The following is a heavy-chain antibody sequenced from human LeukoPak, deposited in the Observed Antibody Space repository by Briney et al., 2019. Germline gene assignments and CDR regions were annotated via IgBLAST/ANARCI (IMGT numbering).Heavy chain of an antibody. V-gene: IGHV1-69*05. CDR2: VIPMFGTA. Sequence: ASVKVSCKAPGGTFITYAISWVRRAPGQGLEWMGGVIPMFGTANYAQKFQGRVTITTDESTSTAYMELSSLRSDDTAVYYCARGSPYCGSTSCQTAYYYYYMDVWGKGTTVTVSS. CDR1: GGTFITYA. CDR3: ARGSPYCGSTSCQTAYYYYYMDV. J-gene: IGHJ6*03. D-gene: IGHD2-2*01.